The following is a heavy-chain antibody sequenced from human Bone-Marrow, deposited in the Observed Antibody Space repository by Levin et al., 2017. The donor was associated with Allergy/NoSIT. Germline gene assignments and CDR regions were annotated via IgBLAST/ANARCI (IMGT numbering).Heavy chain of an antibody. CDR2: INHSGST. CDR3: ARGDGGRYCTGGVCWTFDY. CDR1: GGSFSGYY. J-gene: IGHJ4*02. Sequence: SQTLSLTCAVYGGSFSGYYWSWIRQPPGKGLEWIGEINHSGSTNYNPSLKSRVTISVDTSKNQFSLKLSSVTAADTAVYYCARGDGGRYCTGGVCWTFDYWGQGTLVTVSS. D-gene: IGHD2-8*02. V-gene: IGHV4-34*01.